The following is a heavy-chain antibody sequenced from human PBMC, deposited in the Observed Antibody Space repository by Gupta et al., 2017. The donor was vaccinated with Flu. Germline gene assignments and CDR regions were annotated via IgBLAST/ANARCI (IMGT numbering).Heavy chain of an antibody. CDR2: ISTSGTTI. CDR3: ARRGGYSSDDYYYYYLDV. Sequence: QVQLVESGGGLVKAGGSLRLSCAASGFTFRDNYMSGVRQAPGKGLEWVSYISTSGTTIYYADSVEGRFTISRDNAKNSLYLQMNSLRAEDTAVYYCARRGGYSSDDYYYYYLDVWGKGTTVTVSS. V-gene: IGHV3-11*01. CDR1: GFTFRDNY. D-gene: IGHD6-25*01. J-gene: IGHJ6*03.